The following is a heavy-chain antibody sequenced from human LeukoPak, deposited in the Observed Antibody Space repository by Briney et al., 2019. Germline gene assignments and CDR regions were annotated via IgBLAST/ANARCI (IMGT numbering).Heavy chain of an antibody. CDR1: GYTFTDYY. Sequence: ASVKVSCKASGYTFTDYYMHWVQQAPGKGLEWMGRVDPEDGETIYAEKFQGRVTITADTSTDTAYMELSSLRSEDTAVYYCETAQGNPKGVDYWGQETRVTVSS. D-gene: IGHD4-23*01. V-gene: IGHV1-69-2*01. CDR2: VDPEDGET. CDR3: ETAQGNPKGVDY. J-gene: IGHJ4*02.